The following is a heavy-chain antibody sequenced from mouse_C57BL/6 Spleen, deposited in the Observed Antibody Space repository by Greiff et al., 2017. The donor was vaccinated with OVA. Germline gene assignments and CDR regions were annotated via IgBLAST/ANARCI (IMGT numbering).Heavy chain of an antibody. CDR3: ARSTAQASAWLAY. CDR2: IYPGSGST. D-gene: IGHD3-2*02. V-gene: IGHV1-55*01. CDR1: GYTFTSYW. J-gene: IGHJ3*01. Sequence: QVQLQQPGAELVKPGASVKMSCKASGYTFTSYWITWVKQRPGQGLEWIGDIYPGSGSTNYNEKFKSKATLTVDTSSSTAYMQLSSLPSEDSAVYYCARSTAQASAWLAYWGQGTLVTVSA.